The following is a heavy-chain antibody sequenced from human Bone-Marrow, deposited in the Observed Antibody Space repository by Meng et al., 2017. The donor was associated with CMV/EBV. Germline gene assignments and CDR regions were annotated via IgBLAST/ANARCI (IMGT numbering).Heavy chain of an antibody. CDR3: ARGRTLREARGIAAQSYYYYGMDV. V-gene: IGHV1-69*02. J-gene: IGHJ6*02. D-gene: IGHD6-13*01. Sequence: SVKVSCKASGGTFSSYTISWVRQAPGQGLEWMGRIIPILGIANYAQKFQGRVTITADKSTSTAYMELSSLRSEDTAVYCRARGRTLREARGIAAQSYYYYGMDVWGRGTTVTVSS. CDR2: IIPILGIA. CDR1: GGTFSSYT.